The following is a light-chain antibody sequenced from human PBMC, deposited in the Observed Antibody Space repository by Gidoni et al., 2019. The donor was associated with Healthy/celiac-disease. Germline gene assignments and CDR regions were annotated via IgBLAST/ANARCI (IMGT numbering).Light chain of an antibody. V-gene: IGLV3-21*03. CDR3: QVWDSSSDLWV. CDR1: NMGSKS. Sequence: SYVMTKPPEVSVAPVKTARITCWGTNMGSKSLHWYTQKPGQAPVLVVYDDSDRPSGIPERFSGSNSGNTATLTISRVEAGDEADYYCQVWDSSSDLWVFGGWTKLTVL. J-gene: IGLJ3*02. CDR2: DDS.